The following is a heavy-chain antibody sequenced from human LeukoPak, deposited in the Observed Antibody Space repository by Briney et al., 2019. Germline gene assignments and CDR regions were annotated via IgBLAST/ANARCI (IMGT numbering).Heavy chain of an antibody. CDR1: GGTFSSYA. V-gene: IGHV1-69*06. CDR2: IIPIFGPA. CDR3: ARGDSGSSHMDV. J-gene: IGHJ6*04. D-gene: IGHD3-10*01. Sequence: ASVKVSCKASGGTFSSYAISWVRQAPGQGLEWMGGIIPIFGPANYAQKFQGRVTITADKSTSTAYMELSSLRSEDTAVYYCARGDSGSSHMDVWGKGTTVTVSS.